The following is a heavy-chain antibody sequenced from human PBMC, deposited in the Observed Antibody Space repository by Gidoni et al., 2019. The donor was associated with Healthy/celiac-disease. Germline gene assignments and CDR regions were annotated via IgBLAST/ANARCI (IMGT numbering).Heavy chain of an antibody. J-gene: IGHJ5*02. V-gene: IGHV3-13*01. CDR1: GFTFSSYD. CDR3: ARGEGIAVAGGVWFDP. Sequence: EVQLVESGGGCVQPGGSLRLSCAASGFTFSSYDMHWVRQATGKGLEWVPAIGPAGDTYYPGSVKDRFTISRENAKNTLYLKMNSRRAGDTAVYYCARGEGIAVAGGVWFDPWGQGTLVTVSS. CDR2: IGPAGDT. D-gene: IGHD6-19*01.